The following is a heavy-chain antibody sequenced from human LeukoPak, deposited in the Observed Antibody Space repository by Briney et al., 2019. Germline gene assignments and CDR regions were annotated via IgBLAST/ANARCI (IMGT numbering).Heavy chain of an antibody. J-gene: IGHJ4*02. CDR1: GFTFSSYA. V-gene: IGHV3-23*01. CDR2: ISGSGGST. CDR3: AKVDEDLTETIDY. Sequence: GGSLRLSCAASGFTFSSYAMSWVRQAPGKGLEWVSAISGSGGSTYYADSVKGRFTTSRDNSKNTLYLQMNSLRAEDTAVYYCAKVDEDLTETIDYWGQGTLVTVSS.